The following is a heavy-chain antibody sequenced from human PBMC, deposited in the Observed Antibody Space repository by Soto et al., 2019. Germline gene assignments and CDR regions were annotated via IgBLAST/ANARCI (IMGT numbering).Heavy chain of an antibody. CDR1: GGSISSYY. V-gene: IGHV4-59*08. CDR3: ARFPGYSSSWTPDEYYYYYMDV. D-gene: IGHD6-13*01. Sequence: SETLSLTCTVSGGSISSYYWSWIRQPPGKGLEWTGYIYYSGSTNYNPSLKSRVTISVDTSKNQFSLKLSSVTAADTAVYYCARFPGYSSSWTPDEYYYYYMDVWGKGTTVTVSS. J-gene: IGHJ6*03. CDR2: IYYSGST.